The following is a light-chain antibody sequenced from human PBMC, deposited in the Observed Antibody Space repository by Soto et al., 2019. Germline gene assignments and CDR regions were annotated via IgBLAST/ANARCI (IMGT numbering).Light chain of an antibody. J-gene: IGLJ1*01. Sequence: QSVLTQPASVSGSPGQSITISCTGTSSDVGGYNYVSWYQQHPGKAPKLMIYEVSNRPSGVSNRFSGSKCGNTASLTISGLQAEDEADYYCSSYTSSSTLYVFGTGTKLTVL. CDR3: SSYTSSSTLYV. CDR2: EVS. V-gene: IGLV2-14*01. CDR1: SSDVGGYNY.